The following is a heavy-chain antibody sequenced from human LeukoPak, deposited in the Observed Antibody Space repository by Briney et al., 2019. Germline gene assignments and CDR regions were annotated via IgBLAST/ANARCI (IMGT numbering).Heavy chain of an antibody. CDR3: ARGINRYCSGGSCQGGFDY. V-gene: IGHV4-59*01. D-gene: IGHD2-15*01. CDR1: GGSISSYY. CDR2: IYYSGST. Sequence: SETLSLTCTVSGGSISSYYWSWIRQPPGKGRKGIGYIYYSGSTTSQPSLNSRVTISVDTSKIQFSLKLTSVTAADTAVYYCARGINRYCSGGSCQGGFDYWGQGTLVTVSS. J-gene: IGHJ4*02.